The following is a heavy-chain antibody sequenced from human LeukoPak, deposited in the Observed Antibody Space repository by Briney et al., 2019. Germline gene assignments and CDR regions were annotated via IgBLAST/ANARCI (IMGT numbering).Heavy chain of an antibody. J-gene: IGHJ3*02. D-gene: IGHD3-22*01. V-gene: IGHV3-15*07. CDR3: TTEQRHDSSGYYYIKHDDAFDN. CDR2: IKSKTDGGTT. CDR1: GFTFSNAW. Sequence: GGSLRLSCAASGFTFSNAWMNWVRQAPGKGLEWVGRIKSKTDGGTTDYAAPVKGRFTISRDDSKNTLYLQMNSLKTEDTAVYYCTTEQRHDSSGYYYIKHDDAFDNWGQGTMVTVSS.